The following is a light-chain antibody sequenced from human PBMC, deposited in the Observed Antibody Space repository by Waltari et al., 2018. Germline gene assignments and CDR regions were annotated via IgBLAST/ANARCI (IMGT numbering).Light chain of an antibody. CDR1: QSLRHLNGYNY. CDR2: LGS. CDR3: MQARQTPFT. V-gene: IGKV2-28*01. J-gene: IGKJ2*01. Sequence: EIVMTQSPLSLPVTPGEPASISCRSSQSLRHLNGYNYLDWYLQKPGQSPKLLFYLGSSRASGVPGRFSGSGSGTDFTLRISRVEADDVGVYYCMQARQTPFTFGQGTKLEI.